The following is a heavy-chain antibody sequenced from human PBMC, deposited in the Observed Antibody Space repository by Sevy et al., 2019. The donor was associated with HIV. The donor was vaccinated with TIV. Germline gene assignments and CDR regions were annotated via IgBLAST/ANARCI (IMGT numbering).Heavy chain of an antibody. D-gene: IGHD3-22*01. J-gene: IGHJ6*02. CDR3: ARVEDGSSRYYYYYGMDV. Sequence: GGSLRLSCAASGFTFSSHWMHWVRQAPGKGLVWVSRINTDGSSTIYADSVKGRITISRDNAKNMLYLQMNSLRAEDTAVYYCARVEDGSSRYYYYYGMDVWGQGTTVTVSS. CDR1: GFTFSSHW. CDR2: INTDGSST. V-gene: IGHV3-74*01.